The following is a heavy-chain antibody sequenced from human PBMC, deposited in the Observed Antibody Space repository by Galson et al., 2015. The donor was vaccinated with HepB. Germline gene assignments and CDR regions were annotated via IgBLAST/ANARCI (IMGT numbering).Heavy chain of an antibody. J-gene: IGHJ6*02. D-gene: IGHD7-27*01. CDR3: ASSSLGTAYYYGMDV. CDR1: GFTFSSYW. Sequence: SLRLSCAASGFTFSSYWMHWVRQVPGKGLVWVSRFNSDGSSTTYADSVKGRFTISRDSAKKTTYLQMNSLRAEDTAVYYCASSSLGTAYYYGMDVWGQGTTVIVSS. CDR2: FNSDGSST. V-gene: IGHV3-74*01.